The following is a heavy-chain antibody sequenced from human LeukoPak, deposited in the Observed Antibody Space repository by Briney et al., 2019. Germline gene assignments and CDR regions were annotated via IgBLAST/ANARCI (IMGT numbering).Heavy chain of an antibody. D-gene: IGHD2-2*01. V-gene: IGHV3-23*01. CDR3: AKPQGLIVVVPAAPFDY. CDR1: GFTFSSYA. Sequence: PGGSLRLSCAASGFTFSSYAMSWVRQAPGKGLEWVSAISGSGGSTYYADSVKGRFTISRDNSKNTLYLQMNSLRAEDTAVYYCAKPQGLIVVVPAAPFDYWGQGTLVTVSS. CDR2: ISGSGGST. J-gene: IGHJ4*02.